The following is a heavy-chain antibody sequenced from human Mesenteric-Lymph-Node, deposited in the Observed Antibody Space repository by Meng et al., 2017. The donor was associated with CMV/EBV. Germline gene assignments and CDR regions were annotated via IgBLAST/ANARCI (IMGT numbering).Heavy chain of an antibody. J-gene: IGHJ6*02. V-gene: IGHV3-7*01. CDR1: GLTFSNYW. CDR3: TRHRWEWELPTPGRGYYYGMDV. Sequence: GGSLRLSCAASGLTFSNYWMSWVRQAPGKGLEWVANIKQDGSEKNYVDSVRGRFTISRDNAKNSLYLQMNSLRAEDTAVYYCTRHRWEWELPTPGRGYYYGMDVWGQGTTVTVSS. CDR2: IKQDGSEK. D-gene: IGHD1-26*01.